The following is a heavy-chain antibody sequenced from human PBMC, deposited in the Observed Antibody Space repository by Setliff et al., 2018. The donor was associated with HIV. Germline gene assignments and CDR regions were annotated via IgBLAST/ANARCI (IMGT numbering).Heavy chain of an antibody. CDR2: IVDSGST. CDR3: ARVPSYADAWCYMYYYYYYGMDV. Sequence: SETLSLTCSVSGYSISSDYYWGWIRQPPGKGLEWIGEIVDSGSTTYNPSLKSRVTISLDTSKKQFSLKLKSVTAADAAVYYCARVPSYADAWCYMYYYYYYGMDVWGQGTTVTVS. J-gene: IGHJ6*02. V-gene: IGHV4-38-2*02. D-gene: IGHD3-16*01. CDR1: GYSISSDYY.